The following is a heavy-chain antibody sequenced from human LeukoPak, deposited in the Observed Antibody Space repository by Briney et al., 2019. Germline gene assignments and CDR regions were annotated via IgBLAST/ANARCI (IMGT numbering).Heavy chain of an antibody. CDR2: ISSSSSYI. D-gene: IGHD3-10*01. J-gene: IGHJ4*02. CDR1: GFTFSSYS. Sequence: PGGSLRLSCAASGFTFSSYSMNWVRQAPGKGLEWVSSISSSSSYIYYADSVKGRFTISRDNAKNSLYLQMNSLRAEDTAVYYCARGGGGLLRGLPANFDYWGQGTLVTVSS. CDR3: ARGGGGLLRGLPANFDY. V-gene: IGHV3-21*01.